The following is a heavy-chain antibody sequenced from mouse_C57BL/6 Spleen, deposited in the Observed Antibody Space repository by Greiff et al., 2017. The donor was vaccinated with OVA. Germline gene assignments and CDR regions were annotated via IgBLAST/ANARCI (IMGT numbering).Heavy chain of an antibody. V-gene: IGHV1-15*01. CDR2: IDPETGGT. CDR1: GYTFTDYE. D-gene: IGHD2-4*01. J-gene: IGHJ2*01. CDR3: ARACDYVSDFDS. Sequence: QVQLQQSGAELVRPGASVTLSCKASGYTFTDYEMHWVKQTPVHGLEWIGAIDPETGGTAYNQKFKGKAILTADKSSSTAYMELRSLTSEDSAVYYCARACDYVSDFDSWGKGTTLTVSS.